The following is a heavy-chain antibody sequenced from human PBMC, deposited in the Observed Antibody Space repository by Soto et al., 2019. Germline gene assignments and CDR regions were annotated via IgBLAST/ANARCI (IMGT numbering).Heavy chain of an antibody. CDR1: GFTFSTYS. D-gene: IGHD3-22*01. V-gene: IGHV3-21*01. J-gene: IGHJ6*02. Sequence: ESLKISCAASGFTFSTYSMNWVRQAPGKGLEWVSSISSSSSYIYYADSVKGRFTISRDNAKNSLYLQMNSLRAEDTAVYYCARYDSSGYYWPYYYYGMDVWGQGTTVTVSS. CDR3: ARYDSSGYYWPYYYYGMDV. CDR2: ISSSSSYI.